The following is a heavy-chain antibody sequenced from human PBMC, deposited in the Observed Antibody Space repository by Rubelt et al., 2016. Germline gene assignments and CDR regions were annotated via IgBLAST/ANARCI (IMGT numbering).Heavy chain of an antibody. Sequence: EVQLVESGGGLVQPGGSLRLSCAASGFTFSNAWMSWVRQAPGKGLEWVGRIKSKTDGGTTDYAAPFKGRFTISREDSKNTLYLQMNSLKTEDTAVYYCTTTTITMIVVVRDDAFDIWGQGTMVTVSS. CDR2: IKSKTDGGTT. D-gene: IGHD3-22*01. J-gene: IGHJ3*02. CDR3: TTTTITMIVVVRDDAFDI. CDR1: GFTFSNAW. V-gene: IGHV3-15*01.